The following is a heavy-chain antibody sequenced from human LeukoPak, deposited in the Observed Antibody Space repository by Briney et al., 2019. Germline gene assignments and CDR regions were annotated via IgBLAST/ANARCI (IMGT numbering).Heavy chain of an antibody. Sequence: SETLSLTCTVSGGSISSYYWSWIRQPPGKGLEWIGHIYYSGSTNYNPSLKSRVTISVDTSKNQFSLKLSSVTAADTAVYYCARAGYCSSTSCHYEGYYYGMDVWGQGTTVTVSS. CDR2: IYYSGST. V-gene: IGHV4-59*01. D-gene: IGHD2-2*01. CDR1: GGSISSYY. CDR3: ARAGYCSSTSCHYEGYYYGMDV. J-gene: IGHJ6*02.